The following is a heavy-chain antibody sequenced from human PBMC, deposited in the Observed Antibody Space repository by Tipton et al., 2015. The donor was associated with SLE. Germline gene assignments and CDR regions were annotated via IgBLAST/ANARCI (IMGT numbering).Heavy chain of an antibody. D-gene: IGHD4-23*01. J-gene: IGHJ6*02. CDR2: IYTDGTS. Sequence: GSLRLSCAASGFTFTNYAMTWVRQAPGKGLEWDSLIYTDGTSYYVDSVKGRFTISRDDSKNTLDLQMDSLRTEDTAVYYCAKIKARGVIPFYFYYGLDVWGQGTTVTVSS. CDR1: GFTFTNYA. CDR3: AKIKARGVIPFYFYYGLDV. V-gene: IGHV3-23*03.